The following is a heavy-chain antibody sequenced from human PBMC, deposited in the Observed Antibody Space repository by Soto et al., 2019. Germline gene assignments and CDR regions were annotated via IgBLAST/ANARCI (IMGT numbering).Heavy chain of an antibody. CDR1: GGSISSTNW. Sequence: SETLSLTCAVSGGSISSTNWWTWVRQPPGKGLEWIGEIYHSGITNYNPSLKSRFTISVDKSKNQFSLQLSSMTAADTALYYCARQGFGAIHGLVDVWGQGTTVTSP. V-gene: IGHV4-4*02. J-gene: IGHJ6*02. CDR2: IYHSGIT. D-gene: IGHD3-10*01. CDR3: ARQGFGAIHGLVDV.